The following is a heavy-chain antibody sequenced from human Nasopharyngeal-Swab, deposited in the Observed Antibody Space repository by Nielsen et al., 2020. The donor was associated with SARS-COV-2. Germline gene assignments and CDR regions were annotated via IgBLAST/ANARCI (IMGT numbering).Heavy chain of an antibody. J-gene: IGHJ4*02. V-gene: IGHV3-74*01. D-gene: IGHD3-3*01. Sequence: GESLKISCVGSGYTFSNYWMHWVRQVPGKGLVWVSRIDTDGSTTNYADSVKGRFRISRDNAKNTLYLQMNSLRAEDTAVYYCAKDFRHNYDYWSGYFTNWGQGTLVTVSS. CDR2: IDTDGSTT. CDR3: AKDFRHNYDYWSGYFTN. CDR1: GYTFSNYW.